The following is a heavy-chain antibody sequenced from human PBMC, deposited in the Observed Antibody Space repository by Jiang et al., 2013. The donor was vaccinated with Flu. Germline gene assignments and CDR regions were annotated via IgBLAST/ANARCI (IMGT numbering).Heavy chain of an antibody. D-gene: IGHD3-22*01. CDR1: GYTFTSYA. J-gene: IGHJ5*02. CDR3: ARDALDGYDSSGYYGFDP. CDR2: INAGNGNT. Sequence: CKASGYTFTSYAMHWVRQAPGQRLEWMGWINAGNGNTKYSQKFQGRVTITRDTSASTAYMELSSLRSEDTAVYYCARDALDGYDSSGYYGFDPWGQGTLVTVSS. V-gene: IGHV1-3*01.